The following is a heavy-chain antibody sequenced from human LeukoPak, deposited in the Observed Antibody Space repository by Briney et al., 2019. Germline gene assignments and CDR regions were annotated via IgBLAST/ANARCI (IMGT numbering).Heavy chain of an antibody. V-gene: IGHV1-69*13. D-gene: IGHD2-2*01. CDR2: IIPIFGTA. CDR1: GGTFSSYA. Sequence: ASVKVSCKASGGTFSSYAISWVRQAPGQGLEWMGGIIPIFGTANYAQKFQGRVTITADESKSRAYLELRSLRSEDTAVYYCPRDQGCSSTSCPDPYYYYYMDVWGKGTTVTVSS. J-gene: IGHJ6*03. CDR3: PRDQGCSSTSCPDPYYYYYMDV.